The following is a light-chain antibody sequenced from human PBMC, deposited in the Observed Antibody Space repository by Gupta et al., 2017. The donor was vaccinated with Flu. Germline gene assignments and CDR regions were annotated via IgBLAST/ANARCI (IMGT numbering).Light chain of an antibody. V-gene: IGLV2-14*03. CDR2: DIS. Sequence: QSALTQPASGSGSPGQAITISCTGTSSDVGDYKYVSWYQQRPGKAPNLMIYDISYRPSGGSNRFSGSKSGNTASLSISGLQPEEEADYYCSSYRSSHSIQVVFGGGTRLTGL. J-gene: IGLJ2*01. CDR1: SSDVGDYKY. CDR3: SSYRSSHSIQVV.